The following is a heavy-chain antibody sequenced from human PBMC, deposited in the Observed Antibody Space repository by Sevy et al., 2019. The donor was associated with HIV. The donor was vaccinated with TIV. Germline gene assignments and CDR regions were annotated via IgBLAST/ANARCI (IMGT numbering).Heavy chain of an antibody. CDR3: ARESIGAVGDFDY. Sequence: SESLSLTCTVSGGSISNYFWSWIRQPPGKGLEWIGYIYYSGSTNYNPSLKSRVTISVDTSKNQFSLKLSSVTAADTAVYYCARESIGAVGDFDYWGQGTLVTVSS. CDR1: GGSISNYF. CDR2: IYYSGST. J-gene: IGHJ4*02. D-gene: IGHD6-13*01. V-gene: IGHV4-59*12.